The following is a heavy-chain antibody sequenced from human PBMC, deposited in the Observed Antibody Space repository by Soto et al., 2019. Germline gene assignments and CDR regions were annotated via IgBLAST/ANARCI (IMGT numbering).Heavy chain of an antibody. CDR2: ITHSGSS. J-gene: IGHJ4*02. Sequence: QVQLQQWGAGLLKPSETLSLTCAVYGGSFSGYCWSWIRQPPGKGLVWIGEITHSGSSHYNPSLKSRVTISVDTSKNQFSLKLISVTAADTAVYYCARGRKGYSSSWCVVVDWGQGTLVTVSS. CDR3: ARGRKGYSSSWCVVVD. D-gene: IGHD6-13*01. V-gene: IGHV4-34*01. CDR1: GGSFSGYC.